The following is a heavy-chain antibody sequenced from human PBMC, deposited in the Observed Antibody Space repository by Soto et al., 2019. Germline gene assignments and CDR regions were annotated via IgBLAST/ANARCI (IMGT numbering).Heavy chain of an antibody. Sequence: QVQLVQSGAEVKKPGASVKVSCKASGYTFTNFGIAWVRQAPGQGFVWMGWISAYNVNTNYAQNFQCRFTITTDTATRTAYMELRSLRSDDTAVYYCAVGGTPIDYRGQGTLVTVSS. CDR2: ISAYNVNT. CDR3: AVGGTPIDY. V-gene: IGHV1-18*01. D-gene: IGHD3-16*01. CDR1: GYTFTNFG. J-gene: IGHJ4*02.